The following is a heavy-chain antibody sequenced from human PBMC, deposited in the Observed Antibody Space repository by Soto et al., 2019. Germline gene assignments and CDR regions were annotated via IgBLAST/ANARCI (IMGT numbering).Heavy chain of an antibody. CDR3: VKDTKAWRQVWGYDY. CDR1: GFTFSSYA. D-gene: IGHD7-27*01. Sequence: GGSLRLSCAASGFTFSSYAMHWVRQAPGKGLEWVAVISYDGSNKYYADSVKGRFTISRDNSKNTLYLQMNSLRAEDTAVYCCVKDTKAWRQVWGYDYWGQGVQVTVSS. CDR2: ISYDGSNK. V-gene: IGHV3-30-3*01. J-gene: IGHJ4*02.